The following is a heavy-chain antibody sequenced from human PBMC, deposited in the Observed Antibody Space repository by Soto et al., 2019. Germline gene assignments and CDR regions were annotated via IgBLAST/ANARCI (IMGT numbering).Heavy chain of an antibody. CDR1: GFTFSSYA. J-gene: IGHJ3*02. CDR2: ISYVGRSK. Sequence: ESGGGVVHPGRSLRLSCAASGFTFSSYAIHWVRQAPGKGLEWVAIISYVGRSKYYEDSVKGRFTISRDNSKSTLYLQMNSLRDEDTAVYYCAREGGYCSGGNCYSFAFDIWGQGTMVTVSS. CDR3: AREGGYCSGGNCYSFAFDI. D-gene: IGHD2-15*01. V-gene: IGHV3-30*04.